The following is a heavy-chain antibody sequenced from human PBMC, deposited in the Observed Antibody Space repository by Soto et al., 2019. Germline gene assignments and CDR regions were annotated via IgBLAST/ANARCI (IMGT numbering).Heavy chain of an antibody. Sequence: SETLSLTCTVSGGSISSYYWSWIRQPPGKGLEWIGYIYYSGSTNYNPSLKSRVTISVDTSKNQFSLKLSSVTAADTAVYYCARDNWFGITGIIPSGLDSWGQGTLVTVSS. J-gene: IGHJ5*01. D-gene: IGHD1-20*01. CDR3: ARDNWFGITGIIPSGLDS. V-gene: IGHV4-59*01. CDR1: GGSISSYY. CDR2: IYYSGST.